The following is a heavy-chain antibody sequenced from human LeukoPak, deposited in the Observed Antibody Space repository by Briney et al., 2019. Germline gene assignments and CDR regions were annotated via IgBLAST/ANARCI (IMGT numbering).Heavy chain of an antibody. CDR1: GFTFSSYA. D-gene: IGHD2/OR15-2a*01. CDR3: VSFYETN. CDR2: ISDGGSTT. J-gene: IGHJ4*02. Sequence: GGSLRLSCAASGFTFSSYAMHWVRQAPGKGLVWVSRISDGGSTTTYADSVKGRFTISRDNAKNTLYLQMNSLRAEDTAVYYCVSFYETNWGQGTLVTVSS. V-gene: IGHV3-74*01.